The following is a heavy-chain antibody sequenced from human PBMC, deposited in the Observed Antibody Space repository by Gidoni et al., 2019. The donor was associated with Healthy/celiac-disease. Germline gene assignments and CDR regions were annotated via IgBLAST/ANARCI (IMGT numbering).Heavy chain of an antibody. Sequence: QVQLVQSGAEVKKPGASVKVSCKASGYTFTSYYMHWVRQAPGQGLEWMGIINPSGGSTSYAQKFQGRVTMTRDTSTSTVYMELSSLRSEDTAVYYCARVDSSGYYESGLDVWGQGTTVTVSS. CDR2: INPSGGST. J-gene: IGHJ6*02. CDR1: GYTFTSYY. D-gene: IGHD3-22*01. V-gene: IGHV1-46*01. CDR3: ARVDSSGYYESGLDV.